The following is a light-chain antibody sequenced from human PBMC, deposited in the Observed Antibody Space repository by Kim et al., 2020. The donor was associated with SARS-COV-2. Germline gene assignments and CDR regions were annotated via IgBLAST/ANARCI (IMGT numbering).Light chain of an antibody. CDR2: DDS. J-gene: IGLJ3*02. Sequence: QSALTQPPSVSGSPGQWITISCTGTSSDVGGYNYVSWYQQHSRKAPKLMIYDDSKRPSGVSNRFSGSKSGNTASLTISGLQAEDEADYYCCSYTSSSAWVFGGGTQLTVL. V-gene: IGLV2-14*03. CDR3: CSYTSSSAWV. CDR1: SSDVGGYNY.